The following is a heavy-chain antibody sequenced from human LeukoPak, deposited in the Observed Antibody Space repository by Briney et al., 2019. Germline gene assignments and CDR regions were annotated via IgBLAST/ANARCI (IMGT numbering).Heavy chain of an antibody. CDR3: ARVKSSSWFYYFDY. CDR2: ISSNGGST. D-gene: IGHD6-13*01. V-gene: IGHV3-64*01. Sequence: GGSLRLSCAASGFTFSSYAMHWVRRAPGKGLEYVSAISSNGGSTYYANSVKGRFTISRDNSKNTLYLQMGSLRAEDMAVYYCARVKSSSWFYYFDYWGQGTLVTVSS. CDR1: GFTFSSYA. J-gene: IGHJ4*02.